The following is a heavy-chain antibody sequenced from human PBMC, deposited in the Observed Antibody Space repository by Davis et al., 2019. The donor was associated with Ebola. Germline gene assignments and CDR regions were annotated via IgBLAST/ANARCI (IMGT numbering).Heavy chain of an antibody. D-gene: IGHD3-10*01. CDR1: GYTFTSYY. J-gene: IGHJ4*02. CDR3: ARQSLWFGELLPHYYFDY. Sequence: AASVKVSCKASGYTFTSYYMHWVRQAPGQGLEWMGIINPSGGSTSYAQKFQGRVTMTRDTSTSTVYMELSSLRSEDTAVYYCARQSLWFGELLPHYYFDYWGQGTLVTVSS. V-gene: IGHV1-46*01. CDR2: INPSGGST.